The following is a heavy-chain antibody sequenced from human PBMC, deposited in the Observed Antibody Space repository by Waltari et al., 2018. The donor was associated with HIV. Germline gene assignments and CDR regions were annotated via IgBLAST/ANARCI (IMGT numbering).Heavy chain of an antibody. CDR2: IYYSGST. D-gene: IGHD3-16*01. CDR3: TSGGVGSTEDFYYGMDV. CDR1: GGSISRRNYY. Sequence: QLHLQQSGPGLVNPSETLSLSCTVSGGSISRRNYYWGSIRQPPGMGLEWIGSIYYSGSTYYNPSLKSRVTVSVDTSRNQFSLKLYSVTAADTAVYYCTSGGVGSTEDFYYGMDVWGQGTTVTVSS. V-gene: IGHV4-39*01. J-gene: IGHJ6*02.